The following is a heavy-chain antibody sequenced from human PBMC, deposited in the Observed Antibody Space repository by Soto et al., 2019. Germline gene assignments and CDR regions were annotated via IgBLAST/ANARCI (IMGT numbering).Heavy chain of an antibody. J-gene: IGHJ4*02. CDR3: ARDFGYCRGGDCYSYFDY. CDR1: GFSLSRYV. Sequence: PGGSLRLSCVVSGFSLSRYVMHWVRQAPGKGLEWVADISYDGSNKDYADSVKGRLTISRDNSKNTVYLQMNSLRAEDTAVYYCARDFGYCRGGDCYSYFDYWGQGTLVTVSS. CDR2: ISYDGSNK. V-gene: IGHV3-30-3*01. D-gene: IGHD2-21*02.